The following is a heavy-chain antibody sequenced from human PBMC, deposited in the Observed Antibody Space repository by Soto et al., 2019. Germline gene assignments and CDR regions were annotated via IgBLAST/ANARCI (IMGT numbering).Heavy chain of an antibody. CDR2: IYYSGST. Sequence: SETLSLTCTVSGGSISSYYWSWIRQPPGKGLEWIGYIYYSGSTNYNPSLKSRVTISVDTSKNQFSLKLSSVTAADTAVYYCARQDSSSWYELDYWGQGTLVTVS. J-gene: IGHJ4*02. CDR1: GGSISSYY. CDR3: ARQDSSSWYELDY. D-gene: IGHD6-13*01. V-gene: IGHV4-59*08.